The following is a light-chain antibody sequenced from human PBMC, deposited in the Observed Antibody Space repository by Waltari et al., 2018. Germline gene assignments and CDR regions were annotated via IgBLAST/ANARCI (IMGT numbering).Light chain of an antibody. J-gene: IGLJ2*01. CDR3: QAWDSSTASVV. V-gene: IGLV3-1*01. Sequence: SYELTQPPSVSVSPGQTVSITCPGDKLGDKYACWYQQKPGQSPVLVIYQDSKRPSGIPERFSGSNSGNTATLTISGTQAMDEADYYCQAWDSSTASVVFGGGTKLTVL. CDR1: KLGDKY. CDR2: QDS.